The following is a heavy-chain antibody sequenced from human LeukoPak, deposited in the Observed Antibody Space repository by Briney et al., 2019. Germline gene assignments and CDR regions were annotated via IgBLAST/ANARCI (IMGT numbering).Heavy chain of an antibody. CDR1: GFTFSSYA. D-gene: IGHD2-2*02. CDR3: ATHRGCSSTSCYSYYYYYMDV. CDR2: ISGSGGST. V-gene: IGHV3-23*01. J-gene: IGHJ6*03. Sequence: GGSLRLSCAASGFTFSSYAMSWVRQAPGKGLEWVSAISGSGGSTYYADSVKGRFTISRDNSKNTLYLQMNSLRAEDTAVYYCATHRGCSSTSCYSYYYYYMDVWGKGTTVTVSS.